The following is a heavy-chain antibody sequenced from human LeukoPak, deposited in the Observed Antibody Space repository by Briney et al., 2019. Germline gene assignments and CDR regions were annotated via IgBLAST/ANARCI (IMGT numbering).Heavy chain of an antibody. CDR1: GGSISSGGYS. CDR3: ARGFGVVSYFFDY. Sequence: KPSETLSLTCAVSGGSISSGGYSWSWIRQPPGKGLEWIGYIYHSGSTYYNPSLKSRVTISVDRSKNQFSLKLSSVTAADTAVYYCARGFGVVSYFFDYWGQGTLVTVSS. CDR2: IYHSGST. V-gene: IGHV4-30-2*01. D-gene: IGHD3-3*01. J-gene: IGHJ4*02.